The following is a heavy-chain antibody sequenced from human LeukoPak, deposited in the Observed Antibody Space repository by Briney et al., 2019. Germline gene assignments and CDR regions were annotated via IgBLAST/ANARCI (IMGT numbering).Heavy chain of an antibody. CDR1: GGSISSSSYY. J-gene: IGHJ5*02. Sequence: SETLSLTCTVSGGSISSSSYYWGWIRQPPGKGLEWIGSIYYSGSTYYNPSLKSRVTISVDTSKNQFSLKLSSVTAADTAVYYCARGGPEIAAAGPPFLLNWFDPWGQGTLVTVSS. CDR3: ARGGPEIAAAGPPFLLNWFDP. CDR2: IYYSGST. D-gene: IGHD6-13*01. V-gene: IGHV4-39*01.